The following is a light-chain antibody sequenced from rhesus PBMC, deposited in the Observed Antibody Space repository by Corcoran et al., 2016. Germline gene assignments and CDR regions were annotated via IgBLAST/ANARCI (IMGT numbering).Light chain of an antibody. CDR3: QETSNLSLT. V-gene: IGKV3-31*02. CDR1: QSGSSY. J-gene: IGKJ3*01. Sequence: EIVMTQSPATLSLSPGETATISCRTSQSGSSYVAWYQQKPGQAPRLLIYGASTRAPGIPDRFSGSGSGTDFTLTISSLEPEDFAVYYCQETSNLSLTFGPGTKLDIQ. CDR2: GAS.